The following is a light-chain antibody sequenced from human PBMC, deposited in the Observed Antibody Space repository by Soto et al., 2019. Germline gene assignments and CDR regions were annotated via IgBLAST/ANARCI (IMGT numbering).Light chain of an antibody. V-gene: IGKV2-28*01. J-gene: IGKJ5*01. CDR3: LQALQTPPT. Sequence: DLVMTQSPLSLPVTPGEPASISCRSSQSLLHSNGNNCLNWYLQKPGQSPQLLIYLGSTRASGVPDRFSGGGSGTDFTLEISRVQAEDVGVYYCLQALQTPPTFGQGTRLEIK. CDR2: LGS. CDR1: QSLLHSNGNNC.